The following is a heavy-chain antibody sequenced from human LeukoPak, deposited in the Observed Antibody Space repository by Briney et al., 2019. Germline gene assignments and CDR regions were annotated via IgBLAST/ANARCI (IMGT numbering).Heavy chain of an antibody. CDR2: ISGSGGST. V-gene: IGHV3-23*01. CDR1: GFTFSSYA. J-gene: IGHJ6*02. CDR3: ATTTVVTRYYYYGMDV. D-gene: IGHD4-23*01. Sequence: GGSLRLSCAASGFTFSSYAMSWVRQAPGKGLEWVSAISGSGGSTYYADSVKGRFTISRDNSKNTLYLQINSLRAEDTAVYYCATTTVVTRYYYYGMDVWGQGTTVTVSS.